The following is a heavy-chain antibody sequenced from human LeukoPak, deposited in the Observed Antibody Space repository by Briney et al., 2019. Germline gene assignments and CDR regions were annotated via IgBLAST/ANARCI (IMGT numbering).Heavy chain of an antibody. CDR3: ARGGMATIIKGGTGDPFDY. J-gene: IGHJ4*02. Sequence: GGSLRLSCAASGFTFSSYGMHWVRQAPGKGLEWVAVIWYDGSNKYYADSVKGRFTISRDNSKNTLYLQMNSLRAEDTAVYYCARGGMATIIKGGTGDPFDYWGQGTLVTVSS. D-gene: IGHD5-24*01. CDR1: GFTFSSYG. V-gene: IGHV3-33*01. CDR2: IWYDGSNK.